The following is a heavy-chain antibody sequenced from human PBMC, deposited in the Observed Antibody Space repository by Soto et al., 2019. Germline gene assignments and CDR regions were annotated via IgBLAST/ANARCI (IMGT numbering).Heavy chain of an antibody. CDR1: GYTFNKYP. D-gene: IGHD6-6*01. V-gene: IGHV1-3*01. CDR2: INAANGDT. Sequence: ASVKVSCKASGYTFNKYPMHWVRQAPGQGLEWMGWINAANGDTGYSQKFQDRVTLTRDTSASTAYMELSSLRSEDTAVYYCARAHSSSDHFDYWGQGTLVTVSS. J-gene: IGHJ4*02. CDR3: ARAHSSSDHFDY.